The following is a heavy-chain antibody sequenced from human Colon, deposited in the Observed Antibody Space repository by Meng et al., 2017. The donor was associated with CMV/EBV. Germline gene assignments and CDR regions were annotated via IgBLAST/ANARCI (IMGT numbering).Heavy chain of an antibody. CDR2: IRNDGSKL. Sequence: GESLKISCAASGFRLSSLGMHWVRQAPGKGLEWVAFIRNDGSKLYYGDSVKGRFTISRDNSQNTLYLHMNSLRPEDTALYYCARGLIVLGTNYVGFYYGVDIWGQGTTVTVSS. J-gene: IGHJ6*02. D-gene: IGHD2-8*01. CDR3: ARGLIVLGTNYVGFYYGVDI. CDR1: GFRLSSLG. V-gene: IGHV3-30*02.